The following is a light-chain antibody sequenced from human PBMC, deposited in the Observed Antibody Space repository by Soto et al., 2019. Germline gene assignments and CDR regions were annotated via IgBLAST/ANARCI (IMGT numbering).Light chain of an antibody. CDR3: QTWGTGIHVV. CDR1: SGHSSYA. J-gene: IGLJ2*01. CDR2: LNSDGSH. Sequence: QSVLTQSPSASASLGASVKLTCTLSSGHSSYAIAWPEQQPEKGPRYLMKLNSDGSHSKGDGIPDRFSGSSSGAERYLTISGLQSEDEADYYCQTWGTGIHVVFGGGTKLTVL. V-gene: IGLV4-69*01.